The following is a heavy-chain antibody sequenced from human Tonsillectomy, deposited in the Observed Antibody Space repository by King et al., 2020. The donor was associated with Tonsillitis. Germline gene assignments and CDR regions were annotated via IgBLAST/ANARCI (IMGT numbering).Heavy chain of an antibody. CDR3: ARVGLD. CDR1: GFTFSKYI. V-gene: IGHV3-30-3*01. CDR2: ISPDGSDK. J-gene: IGHJ4*02. Sequence: VQLVESGGGVVQPGRSLRLSCGTSGFTFSKYIIQYVRQAPGKGLEWVAVISPDGSDKYYADSVKGRFTISRDNSKNTVYLQMNSLRVEDTAVYYCARVGLDWGQGTLVIVSS.